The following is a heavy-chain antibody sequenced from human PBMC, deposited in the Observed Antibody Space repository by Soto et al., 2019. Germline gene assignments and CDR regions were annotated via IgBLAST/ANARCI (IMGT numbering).Heavy chain of an antibody. CDR3: ARDYYDSSGYYAHAFDI. CDR1: GGSFSGYY. V-gene: IGHV4-34*01. D-gene: IGHD3-22*01. Sequence: SETLSLTCAVYGGSFSGYYWSWIRQPPGKGLEWIGEINHSGSTNYNPSLKSRVTISVDTSKNQFSLKLSSVTAADTAVYYCARDYYDSSGYYAHAFDIWGQGTMVT. CDR2: INHSGST. J-gene: IGHJ3*02.